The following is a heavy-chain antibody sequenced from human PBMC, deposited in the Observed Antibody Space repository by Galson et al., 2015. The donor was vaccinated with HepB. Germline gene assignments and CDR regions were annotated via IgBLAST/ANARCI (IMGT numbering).Heavy chain of an antibody. CDR2: ISAYNGNT. V-gene: IGHV1-18*01. CDR1: GYTFTSYG. J-gene: IGHJ6*02. CDR3: ARRLLDFWSGPTMDV. D-gene: IGHD3-3*01. Sequence: SVKVSCKASGYTFTSYGISWVRQAPGQGLEWMGWISAYNGNTNYAQKLQGRVTMTTDKSTSTAYMELRSLRSDDTAVYYCARRLLDFWSGPTMDVWGQGATVTVSS.